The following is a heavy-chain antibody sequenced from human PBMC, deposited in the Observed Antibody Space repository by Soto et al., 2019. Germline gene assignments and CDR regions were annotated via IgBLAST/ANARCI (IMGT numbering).Heavy chain of an antibody. CDR2: ISGSGGTT. CDR3: AKYYYDRSGSPLAFDY. J-gene: IGHJ4*02. V-gene: IGHV3-23*01. D-gene: IGHD3-22*01. Sequence: GGSLRLSCAASGFTFSKYALSWVRQAPGKGLEWVSAISGSGGTTHYADSVKGRVTISRDNSKDTVFLQMNSLRAEDTAVYSCAKYYYDRSGSPLAFDYWGQGTLVTVSS. CDR1: GFTFSKYA.